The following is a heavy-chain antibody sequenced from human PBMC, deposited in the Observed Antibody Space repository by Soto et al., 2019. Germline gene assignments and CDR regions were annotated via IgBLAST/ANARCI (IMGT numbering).Heavy chain of an antibody. Sequence: PGGSLRLSCAASGFTFSSSWMNWVRQAPGKGLEWAADIKEDGSEKYYVDSLKGRFTISRDNAKNSLYLQMNSLRAEDTAVYYCARGIQPPTLSPWDVWGPGTSVTVSS. CDR3: ARGIQPPTLSPWDV. CDR1: GFTFSSSW. J-gene: IGHJ6*01. V-gene: IGHV3-7*03. D-gene: IGHD1-1*01. CDR2: IKEDGSEK.